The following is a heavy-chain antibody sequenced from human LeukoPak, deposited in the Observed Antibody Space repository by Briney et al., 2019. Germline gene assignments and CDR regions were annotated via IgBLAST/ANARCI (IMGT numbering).Heavy chain of an antibody. CDR2: INPNSGGT. V-gene: IGHV1-2*04. D-gene: IGHD4-17*01. CDR3: AREAFTMVTSAIDAFDI. J-gene: IGHJ3*02. Sequence: ASVTVSCKASGYSFTDHYIHWVRQAPGQGLEWMGWINPNSGGTNSAQKFQGWATITRDTSISTAYMELSRLRSDDTAVYYCAREAFTMVTSAIDAFDIRGQRTMGTVSS. CDR1: GYSFTDHY.